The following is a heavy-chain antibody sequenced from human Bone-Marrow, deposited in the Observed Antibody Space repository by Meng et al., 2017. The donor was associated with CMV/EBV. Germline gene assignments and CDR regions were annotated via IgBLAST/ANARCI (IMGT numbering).Heavy chain of an antibody. CDR1: GFTFSSYA. CDR2: ISYDGSNK. J-gene: IGHJ4*02. D-gene: IGHD6-13*01. CDR3: ARERSSWYAGYYFDY. Sequence: GESLKISCAASGFTFSSYAMHWVRQAPGKGLEWVAVISYDGSNKYYADSVKGRFTISRDNSKNTLYLQMNSLRAEDTAVYYCARERSSWYAGYYFDYWGQGTPVTVSS. V-gene: IGHV3-30*04.